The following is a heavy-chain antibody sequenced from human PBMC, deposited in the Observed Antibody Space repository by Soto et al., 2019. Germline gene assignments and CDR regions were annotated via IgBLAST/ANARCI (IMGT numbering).Heavy chain of an antibody. CDR3: TREKIYDTNLTSFYFDN. V-gene: IGHV3-72*01. CDR2: IRNKANNYST. CDR1: GFTFSDYY. Sequence: EVQLVQSGGGLVQPGGSLRLSCAASGFTFSDYYMDWVRRAPGKGLEWVGRIRNKANNYSTEYAASLKGRVTLSRDDSENSLYLQMNRRETEDTAVYWCTREKIYDTNLTSFYFDNWGQGTLVTVSS. J-gene: IGHJ4*02. D-gene: IGHD2-8*01.